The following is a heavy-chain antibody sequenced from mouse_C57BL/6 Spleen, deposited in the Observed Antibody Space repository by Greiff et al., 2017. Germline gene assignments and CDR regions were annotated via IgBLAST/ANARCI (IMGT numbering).Heavy chain of an antibody. V-gene: IGHV2-2*01. CDR3: ARSITTVVAPPYYAMDY. Sequence: VQRVESGPGLVQPSQSLSITCTVSGFSLTSYGVHWVRQSPGKGLEWLGVIWSGGSTDYNAAFISRLSISKDNSKSQVFFKMNSLQADDTAIYYCARSITTVVAPPYYAMDYWGQGTSVTVSS. CDR2: IWSGGST. D-gene: IGHD1-1*01. J-gene: IGHJ4*01. CDR1: GFSLTSYG.